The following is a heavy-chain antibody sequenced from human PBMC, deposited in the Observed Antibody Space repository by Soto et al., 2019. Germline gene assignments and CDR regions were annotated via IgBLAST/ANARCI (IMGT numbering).Heavy chain of an antibody. CDR3: ARAHR. CDR2: INQDGSEK. CDR1: GLTLSNSW. J-gene: IGHJ5*02. Sequence: GGSLRLSCAASGLTLSNSWMSWLRQAPGKGLEWVASINQDGSEKHYVDSAKGRFAISRDSVKNSLYLQMDSLRAEDTAVYYCARAHRWGQGTLVTVSS. V-gene: IGHV3-7*01.